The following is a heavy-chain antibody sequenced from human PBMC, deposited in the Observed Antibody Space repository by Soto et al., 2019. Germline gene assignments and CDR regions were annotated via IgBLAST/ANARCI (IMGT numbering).Heavy chain of an antibody. CDR2: IGGSGDDT. J-gene: IGHJ6*02. V-gene: IGHV3-23*01. Sequence: EVQLLESGGGLVQPGGSLRLSCTASGFTFSNYPMTWVRQAPGIGLEWVSTIGGSGDDTYYADSVKGRIIISRDNSKNTLYLQMSGLRAEDTAVYYCAKSGHQQLVAPYYYYAMDVWGQGTTVTVSS. D-gene: IGHD6-13*01. CDR3: AKSGHQQLVAPYYYYAMDV. CDR1: GFTFSNYP.